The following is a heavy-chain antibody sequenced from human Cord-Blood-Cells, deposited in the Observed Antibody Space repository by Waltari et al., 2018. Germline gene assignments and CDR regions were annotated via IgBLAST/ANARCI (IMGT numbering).Heavy chain of an antibody. J-gene: IGHJ1*01. CDR3: ATVVQYSSSSEFQH. Sequence: QVQLVQSGAEVKKPGASVKVTCKVSGYTFTALAIHWVRQPPGKGLEWMGGFDPEDGETIYAQKFQGRVTMTEDTSTDTAYMELSSLRSEDTAVYYCATVVQYSSSSEFQHWGQGTLVTVSS. CDR2: FDPEDGET. V-gene: IGHV1-24*01. D-gene: IGHD6-6*01. CDR1: GYTFTALA.